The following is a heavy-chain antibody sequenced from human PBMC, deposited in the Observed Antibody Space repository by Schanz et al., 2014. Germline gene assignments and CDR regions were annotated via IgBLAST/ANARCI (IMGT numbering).Heavy chain of an antibody. CDR3: AKDDTQVNGMDV. V-gene: IGHV3-48*01. J-gene: IGHJ6*02. CDR2: ISSSSSTI. CDR1: GFNVSKSY. Sequence: EVQVVESGGGLVQPGGSLRLSCVASGFNVSKSYVSWVRQAPGKGLEWVSYISSSSSTIYYADSVKGRFTISRDNSKNTLHLQMNSLRVEDTAVYYCAKDDTQVNGMDVWGQGTTVTVSS.